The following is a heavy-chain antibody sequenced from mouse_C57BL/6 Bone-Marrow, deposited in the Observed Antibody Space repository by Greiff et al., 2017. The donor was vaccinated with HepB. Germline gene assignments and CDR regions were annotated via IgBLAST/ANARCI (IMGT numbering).Heavy chain of an antibody. V-gene: IGHV1-4*01. CDR1: GYTFTSYT. Sequence: QVQLQQSGAELARPGASVKMSCKASGYTFTSYTMHWVKQRPGQGLEWIGYINPSSGYTKYNQKFKDKATLTADKSSNTAYMQLSSLTSEDSAVYYCARWGTTRAMDYWGQGTSVTVSS. CDR2: INPSSGYT. J-gene: IGHJ4*01. D-gene: IGHD1-1*01. CDR3: ARWGTTRAMDY.